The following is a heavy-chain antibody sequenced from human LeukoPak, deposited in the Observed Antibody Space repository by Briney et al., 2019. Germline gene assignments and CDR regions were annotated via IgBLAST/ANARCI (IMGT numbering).Heavy chain of an antibody. D-gene: IGHD6-19*01. CDR2: IYYSGST. V-gene: IGHV4-59*12. CDR3: AREYTLYRSGWFLDY. J-gene: IGHJ4*02. Sequence: SETLSLTCTVSGGSISSYYWSWIRQPPGKGLEWIGYIYYSGSTNHNPSLKSRVTISVDTSKNQFSLKLSSVTAADTAVYYCAREYTLYRSGWFLDYWGQGTPVTVSS. CDR1: GGSISSYY.